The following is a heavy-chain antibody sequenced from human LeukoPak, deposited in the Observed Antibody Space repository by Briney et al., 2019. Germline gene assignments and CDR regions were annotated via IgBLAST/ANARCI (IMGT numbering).Heavy chain of an antibody. D-gene: IGHD3-22*01. CDR2: IKQDGSEK. CDR3: ARSSGYYFGSHGYNDY. CDR1: GFTFSSHW. Sequence: GGSLRLSCAASGFTFSSHWMSWVRQAPGKGLEWVANIKQDGSEKYYVDSVKGRFTISRDNAKNSLYLQMNSLRAEDTAVYYCARSSGYYFGSHGYNDYWGQGTLVTVSS. J-gene: IGHJ4*02. V-gene: IGHV3-7*01.